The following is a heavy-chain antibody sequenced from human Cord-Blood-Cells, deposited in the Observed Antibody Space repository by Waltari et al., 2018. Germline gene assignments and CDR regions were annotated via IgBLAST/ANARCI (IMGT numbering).Heavy chain of an antibody. D-gene: IGHD2-15*01. V-gene: IGHV4-59*01. CDR2: IYYSGST. J-gene: IGHJ5*02. Sequence: QVQLQESGPGLVKPSETLSLTCTVSGGSISSYYWSWIRQPPGKGLEWIGYIYYSGSTNYNPSLMSRVTISVDTSKNQFSLKLSSVTAADTDVYYCARARYCSGGSCYNWFDPWGQGTLVTVSS. CDR3: ARARYCSGGSCYNWFDP. CDR1: GGSISSYY.